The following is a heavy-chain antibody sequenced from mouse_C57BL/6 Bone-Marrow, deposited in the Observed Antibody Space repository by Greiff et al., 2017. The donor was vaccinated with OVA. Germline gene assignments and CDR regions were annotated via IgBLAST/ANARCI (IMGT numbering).Heavy chain of an antibody. V-gene: IGHV1-69*01. CDR3: ARGIYYYSSSFYWYFDV. J-gene: IGHJ1*03. Sequence: QVQLQQPGAELVMPGASVKLSCKASGYTFTSYWMHWVKQRPGQGLEWIGEIDPSDSYTNYNQKFKGKSTLTVDKSSSTAYMQLSSLTSVDSAVYYCARGIYYYSSSFYWYFDVWGTGTTVTVSS. CDR1: GYTFTSYW. D-gene: IGHD1-1*01. CDR2: IDPSDSYT.